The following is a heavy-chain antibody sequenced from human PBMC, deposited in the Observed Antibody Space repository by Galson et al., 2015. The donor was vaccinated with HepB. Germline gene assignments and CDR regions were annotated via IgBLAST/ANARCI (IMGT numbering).Heavy chain of an antibody. CDR2: ITSGGSPI. CDR1: GFIFSSFS. V-gene: IGHV3-48*01. Sequence: SLRLSCAASGFIFSSFSMTWLRQAPGKGLEWVAYITSGGSPIHYADSVKGRFTVSRDDAKNSLYLQMTNLRAEDAAVCYCARGRTGVWGQGTTVTVSS. J-gene: IGHJ6*02. D-gene: IGHD1/OR15-1a*01. CDR3: ARGRTGV.